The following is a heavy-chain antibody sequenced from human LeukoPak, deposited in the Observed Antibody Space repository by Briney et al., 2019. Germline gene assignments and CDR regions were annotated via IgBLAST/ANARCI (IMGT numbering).Heavy chain of an antibody. Sequence: GGSLRLSCAASGFTFSHPWMNLVRQAPGKGLEWVGRIITKTDGGTTDYAAPVKGRFTISRDDSKNTLYLQMNSLKAEDTAVYYCTSNHAFDIWGQGTMVTVSS. J-gene: IGHJ3*02. V-gene: IGHV3-15*01. CDR1: GFTFSHPW. CDR3: TSNHAFDI. CDR2: IITKTDGGTT.